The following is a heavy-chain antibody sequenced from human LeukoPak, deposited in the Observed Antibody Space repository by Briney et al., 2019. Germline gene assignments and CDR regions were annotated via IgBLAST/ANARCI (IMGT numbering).Heavy chain of an antibody. V-gene: IGHV4-31*03. CDR1: GLSISSGGYY. CDR2: IYYSGST. CDR3: ARVQALTPVTIYYFDY. Sequence: SETLSLTCTVSGLSISSGGYYWSWIRQHPGKGLEWIGYIYYSGSTYYNPSLKSRFTISVDTSKNQFSLKLSSVTAADTAVYYCARVQALTPVTIYYFDYWGQGTLVTVSS. J-gene: IGHJ4*02. D-gene: IGHD4-17*01.